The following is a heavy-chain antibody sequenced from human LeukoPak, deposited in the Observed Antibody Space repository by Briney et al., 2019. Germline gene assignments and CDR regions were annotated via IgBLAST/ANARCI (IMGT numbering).Heavy chain of an antibody. D-gene: IGHD3-22*01. CDR3: APTVYDSSGYSLVDY. Sequence: ASVKVSCKASGYTFTGYYMHWVRQAPGQGLEWMGWINPNSGGTNYAQKFQGRVTMTRDTSISTAYMELSRLRSDDTAVYYCAPTVYDSSGYSLVDYWGQGTLVTVSS. J-gene: IGHJ4*02. CDR1: GYTFTGYY. CDR2: INPNSGGT. V-gene: IGHV1-2*02.